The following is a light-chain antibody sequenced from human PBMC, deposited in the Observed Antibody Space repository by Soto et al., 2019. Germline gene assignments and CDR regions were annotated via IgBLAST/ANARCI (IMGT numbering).Light chain of an antibody. CDR2: RIF. CDR3: QQHNNSPLP. Sequence: EIVMTQSPATVSVSPGERVTLSCRASQSVNNYLAWYQQKPGQAPRLLVYRIFSRATGVPARFSGSGSGTEFTLTISSLQSEDSAVYYCQQHNNSPLPVGRGTKVEIK. CDR1: QSVNNY. V-gene: IGKV3-15*01. J-gene: IGKJ4*01.